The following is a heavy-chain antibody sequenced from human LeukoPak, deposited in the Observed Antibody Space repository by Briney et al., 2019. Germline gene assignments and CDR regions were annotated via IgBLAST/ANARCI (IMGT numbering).Heavy chain of an antibody. CDR3: ARDLTSSGSF. J-gene: IGHJ3*01. V-gene: IGHV3-30-3*01. CDR2: ISYDESKK. Sequence: GGSLRLSCAASGFTFNNYAMHWVRQTPGKGLEWVAVISYDESKKYYADSVKGRFTISRDNSKNTLYLQMNSLRAEDTAVYYCARDLTSSGSFWGQGTMVTVSS. D-gene: IGHD3-22*01. CDR1: GFTFNNYA.